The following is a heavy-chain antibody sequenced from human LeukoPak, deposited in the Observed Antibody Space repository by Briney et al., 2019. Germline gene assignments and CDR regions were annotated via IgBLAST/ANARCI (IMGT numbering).Heavy chain of an antibody. D-gene: IGHD3-3*01. J-gene: IGHJ4*02. CDR1: GFTFSSYV. V-gene: IGHV3-30-3*01. CDR2: ISYDGSNK. Sequence: GGSLRLSCAASGFTFSSYVMHWVRQAPGKGLEWVAVISYDGSNKYYADSVKGRFTISRDNSKNTLYLQMNSLGAEDTAVYYCARDHGAYYDFWSGKNYFDYWGQGTLATVSS. CDR3: ARDHGAYYDFWSGKNYFDY.